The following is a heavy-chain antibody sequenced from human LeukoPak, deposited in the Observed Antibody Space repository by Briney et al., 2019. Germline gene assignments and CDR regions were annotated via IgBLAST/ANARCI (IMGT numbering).Heavy chain of an antibody. Sequence: GRSLRLSCAASGFTSSSYAMHWVRQAPGKGLEWVAVISYDGSNKYYADSVKGRFTISRDNSKNTLYLQMNSLRAEETAVYYCARGDYYGSGSYYSVFDYWGQGTLVTVSS. CDR2: ISYDGSNK. V-gene: IGHV3-30*04. CDR1: GFTSSSYA. CDR3: ARGDYYGSGSYYSVFDY. J-gene: IGHJ4*02. D-gene: IGHD3-10*01.